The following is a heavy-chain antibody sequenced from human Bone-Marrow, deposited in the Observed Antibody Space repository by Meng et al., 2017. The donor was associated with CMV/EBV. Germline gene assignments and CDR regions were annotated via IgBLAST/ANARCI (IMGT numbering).Heavy chain of an antibody. Sequence: SETLSLTCTVSGGSISSSSYYWGWIRQSPGKGLEWIGNIYYRGSTYYNPSLKSRVTISVDTSKNQFSLKLSSVTAADTAVYYCARGTTATHGYYFDYWGQGTLVTVSS. D-gene: IGHD2-8*01. J-gene: IGHJ4*02. CDR3: ARGTTATHGYYFDY. CDR1: GGSISSSSYY. V-gene: IGHV4-39*07. CDR2: IYYRGST.